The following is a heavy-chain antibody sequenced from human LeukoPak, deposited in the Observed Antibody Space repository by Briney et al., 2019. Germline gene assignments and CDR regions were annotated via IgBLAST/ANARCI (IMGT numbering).Heavy chain of an antibody. D-gene: IGHD5-18*01. CDR2: ISGSGGST. CDR3: AKDDVDTAMVPTDY. V-gene: IGHV3-23*01. Sequence: PGGSLRLSCAASGFTFSSYAMSWVRQAPGKRLEWVSAISGSGGSTYYADSVKGRFTISRDNSKNTLYLQMNSLRAEDTAVYYCAKDDVDTAMVPTDYWGQGTLVTVSS. J-gene: IGHJ4*02. CDR1: GFTFSSYA.